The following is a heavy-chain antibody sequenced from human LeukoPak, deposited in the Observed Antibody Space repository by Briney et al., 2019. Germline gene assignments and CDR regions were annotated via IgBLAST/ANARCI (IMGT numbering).Heavy chain of an antibody. D-gene: IGHD2-2*01. Sequence: GGSLRLSCAASGFTFRYYAMSWVRQAPGKGLGWVSSISDIGGSTNYADSMKGRLTISRDNSKNTLYLQMNSLRAEDTAVYYCAKDEEGDCSRARCYRWFDPWGQGTLVTVSS. V-gene: IGHV3-23*01. CDR2: ISDIGGST. J-gene: IGHJ5*02. CDR3: AKDEEGDCSRARCYRWFDP. CDR1: GFTFRYYA.